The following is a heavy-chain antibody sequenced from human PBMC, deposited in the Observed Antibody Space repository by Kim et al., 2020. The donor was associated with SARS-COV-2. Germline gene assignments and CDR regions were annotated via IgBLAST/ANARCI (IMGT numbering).Heavy chain of an antibody. Sequence: SETLSLTCAVYGGSFSGYYWSWIRQPPGKGLEWIGEINHSGSTNYNPSLKSRVTISVDTSKNQFSLKLSSVTAADTAVYYCARWTSIAAAVADAFDIWGQGTMATVSS. D-gene: IGHD6-13*01. V-gene: IGHV4-34*01. CDR3: ARWTSIAAAVADAFDI. J-gene: IGHJ3*02. CDR2: INHSGST. CDR1: GGSFSGYY.